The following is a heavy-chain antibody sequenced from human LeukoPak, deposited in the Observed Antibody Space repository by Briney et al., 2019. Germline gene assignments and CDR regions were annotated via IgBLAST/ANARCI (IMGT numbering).Heavy chain of an antibody. J-gene: IGHJ4*02. CDR2: IKSKADGGTT. Sequence: RPGGSLRLSCAASEFTVSSNYMSWIRQAPGKGLEWVGRIKSKADGGTTDYAAPVKGRFTISRDDSKNTLYLQMNSLKTEDTAVYCCTTYLRSSGGFDYWGQGTLVTVSS. D-gene: IGHD6-6*01. CDR3: TTYLRSSGGFDY. V-gene: IGHV3-15*01. CDR1: EFTVSSNY.